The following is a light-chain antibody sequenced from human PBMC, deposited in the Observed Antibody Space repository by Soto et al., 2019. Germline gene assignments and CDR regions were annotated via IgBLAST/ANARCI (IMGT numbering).Light chain of an antibody. CDR3: AAWDDGLNGVV. CDR1: SSNNGSNT. J-gene: IGLJ2*01. V-gene: IGLV1-44*01. Sequence: QTVVTQPPSASGTPGQRVTISCSGSSSNNGSNTVNWYQQLPGTAPKLLIYSNNQRPSGVPDRFSGSKSGTSASLAISGLQSEEESDYYCAAWDDGLNGVVFGGGTKLTVL. CDR2: SNN.